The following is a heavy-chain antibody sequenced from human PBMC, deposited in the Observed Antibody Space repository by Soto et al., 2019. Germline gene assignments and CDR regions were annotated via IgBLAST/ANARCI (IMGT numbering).Heavy chain of an antibody. V-gene: IGHV6-1*01. CDR2: TYYRSKWYN. CDR3: ARVNWNLGYYGMDV. Sequence: PSETLSLTCAISGDIVSSNSAAWNWIRQSPSRGLEWMGRTYYRSKWYNDYAVSVKSRITINPDTSKNQFSLQLNSVTPEDTAVYYCARVNWNLGYYGMDVWGQGTTVTV. J-gene: IGHJ6*02. D-gene: IGHD1-7*01. CDR1: GDIVSSNSAA.